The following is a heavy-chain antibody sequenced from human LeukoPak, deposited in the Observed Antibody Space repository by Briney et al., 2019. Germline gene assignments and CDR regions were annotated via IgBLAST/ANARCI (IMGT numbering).Heavy chain of an antibody. D-gene: IGHD1-26*01. V-gene: IGHV5-51*01. Sequence: AGESLKISCQGSGYSFTSYWIGWVRQLPGKGLEWMGIIYPGDSDTRYSPSFQGQVTISADKSISTAYLQWSSLKASDTAMYYCARLARELLRGGNWFDPWGQGTLVTVSS. CDR1: GYSFTSYW. J-gene: IGHJ5*02. CDR3: ARLARELLRGGNWFDP. CDR2: IYPGDSDT.